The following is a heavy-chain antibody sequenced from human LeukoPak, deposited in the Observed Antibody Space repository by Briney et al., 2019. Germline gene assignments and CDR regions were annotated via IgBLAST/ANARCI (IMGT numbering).Heavy chain of an antibody. Sequence: ASVKVSCKASGYTFTSYAMHWVRQAPGQRLEWMGWINAGNGNTKYSQKFQGRVTITRDTSASTAYMELSSLRSEDTAVYYCARNHCSSTSCYTQYDAFDIWGQGTMVTVSS. CDR3: ARNHCSSTSCYTQYDAFDI. J-gene: IGHJ3*02. CDR2: INAGNGNT. V-gene: IGHV1-3*01. D-gene: IGHD2-2*02. CDR1: GYTFTSYA.